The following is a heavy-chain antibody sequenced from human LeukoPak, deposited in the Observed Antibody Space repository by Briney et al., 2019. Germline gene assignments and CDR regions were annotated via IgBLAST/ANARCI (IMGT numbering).Heavy chain of an antibody. CDR3: AKDWDSWSGYYFDY. V-gene: IGHV3-30*18. J-gene: IGHJ4*02. D-gene: IGHD3-3*01. CDR2: ISYDGSNK. CDR1: GFTFSSYG. Sequence: GRSPRLSCAASGFTFSSYGMHWVRQAPGKGLEWVAVISYDGSNKYYADSVKGRFTISRDNSKNTLYLKMNSLRAEDTAVYYCAKDWDSWSGYYFDYWGQGTLVTVSS.